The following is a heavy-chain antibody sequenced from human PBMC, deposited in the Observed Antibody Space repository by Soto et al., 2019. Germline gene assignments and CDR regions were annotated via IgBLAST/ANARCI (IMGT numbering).Heavy chain of an antibody. CDR3: APRITVFGSLIPPFDP. J-gene: IGHJ5*02. D-gene: IGHD3-3*01. CDR1: GGSVNVYY. V-gene: IGHV4-34*01. Sequence: SETLGVRCALYGGSVNVYYWNWIRQPPGKGLDWIGEIKHTGGTHYNPSLKSRVTMSVGTSKNQFSLRFSSVTAADTAIYYCAPRITVFGSLIPPFDPWGQGTKVTVSS. CDR2: IKHTGGT.